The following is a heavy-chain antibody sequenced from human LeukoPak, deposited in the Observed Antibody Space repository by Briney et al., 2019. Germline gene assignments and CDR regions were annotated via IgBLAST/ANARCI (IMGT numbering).Heavy chain of an antibody. CDR3: ARDCIVVVPAAPLRVDAFGI. J-gene: IGHJ3*02. CDR1: GFTFSSYA. Sequence: GGSLRLSCAASGFTFSSYAMHWVRQAPGKGLEWVAVISYDGSNKFYADSVKGRFTISRDNSKNTLYLQMNSLRAEDTAVYYCARDCIVVVPAAPLRVDAFGIWGQGTMVTVSS. V-gene: IGHV3-30-3*01. D-gene: IGHD2-2*01. CDR2: ISYDGSNK.